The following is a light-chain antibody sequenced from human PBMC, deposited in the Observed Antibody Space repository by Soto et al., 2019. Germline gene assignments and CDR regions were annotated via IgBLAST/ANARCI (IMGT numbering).Light chain of an antibody. CDR1: QSISSY. CDR2: AAS. CDR3: QQSYSTPWT. Sequence: DIQMTQSPSSLSASVGDRVTITCRASQSISSYLNWHQQKPGKAPKLLIYAASSLQSGVPSRFSGSGSGTDFTLTISSLQPEDFATYYCQQSYSTPWTFGQGTKVEIK. V-gene: IGKV1-39*01. J-gene: IGKJ1*01.